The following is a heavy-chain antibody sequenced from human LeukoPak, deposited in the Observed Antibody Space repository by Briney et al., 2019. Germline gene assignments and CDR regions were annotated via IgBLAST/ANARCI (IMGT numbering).Heavy chain of an antibody. V-gene: IGHV1-2*06. CDR3: ARTRDYGDYVDY. D-gene: IGHD4-17*01. Sequence: ASVKVSCKASGYTFTGYYMHWVRRAPGQGLEWMGRINPNSGGTNYAQKFQGRVTMTRDTSISTAYMELSRLRSDDTAVYYCARTRDYGDYVDYWGQGTLVTVSS. CDR2: INPNSGGT. J-gene: IGHJ4*02. CDR1: GYTFTGYY.